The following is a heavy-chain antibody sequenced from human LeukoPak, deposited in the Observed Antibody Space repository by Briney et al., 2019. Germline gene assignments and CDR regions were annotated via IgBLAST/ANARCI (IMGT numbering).Heavy chain of an antibody. CDR2: TYHSGSA. D-gene: IGHD2-2*01. V-gene: IGHV4-38-2*01. J-gene: IGHJ5*02. CDR1: GYSISTGYY. CDR3: GYCRSLNCPDVPYNWFDP. Sequence: KPSETLSLTCSVSGYSISTGYYWGWIRQPPGKGLEWIGSTYHSGSAYYNPSLRSRVTMSVDTSKNHFSLKLSSVTAADTAVYARGYCRSLNCPDVPYNWFDPWGQGILVTVSS.